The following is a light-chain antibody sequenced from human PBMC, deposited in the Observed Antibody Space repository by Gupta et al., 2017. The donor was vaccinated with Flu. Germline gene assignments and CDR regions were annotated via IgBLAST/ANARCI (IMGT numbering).Light chain of an antibody. CDR1: QGLRND. CDR3: RQEEQTPKT. J-gene: IGKJ4*01. CDR2: AGS. V-gene: IGKV1-6*02. Sequence: AIQMTQSPFSLSASVGDRVTITCRASQGLRNDLGWYLQKPGKAPKLLIYAGSSLQSGVPARFSGSESGTDFTLTISSLQPEDFATYYCRQEEQTPKTFGRGTKVDIK.